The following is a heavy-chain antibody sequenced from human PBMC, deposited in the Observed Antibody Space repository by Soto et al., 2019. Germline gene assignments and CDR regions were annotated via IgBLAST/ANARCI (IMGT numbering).Heavy chain of an antibody. D-gene: IGHD4-17*01. V-gene: IGHV3-23*01. CDR2: ISGSGGST. CDR3: AKDYGDDVSPFDY. CDR1: GFTFSSYA. J-gene: IGHJ4*02. Sequence: PGGSLRLSCAASGFTFSSYAMSWVRQAPGKGLEWVSAISGSGGSTCYADSVKGRFTISRDNSKNTLYLQMNSLRAEDTAVYYCAKDYGDDVSPFDYWGQGTLVTVSS.